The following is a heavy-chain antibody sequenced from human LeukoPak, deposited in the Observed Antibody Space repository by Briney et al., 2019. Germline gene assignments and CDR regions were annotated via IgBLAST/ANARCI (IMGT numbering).Heavy chain of an antibody. CDR2: IYYSGST. CDR3: ARRFPPNWGNRRAPDDAFDI. Sequence: SETLSLTCNVSGGSISSYYWSWIRQPPGKGLEWIGYIYYSGSTNYNPSLKSRVTISVDTSKNQFSLKLSSVTAADTAVYYCARRFPPNWGNRRAPDDAFDIWGQGTMVTVSS. V-gene: IGHV4-59*08. J-gene: IGHJ3*02. CDR1: GGSISSYY. D-gene: IGHD7-27*01.